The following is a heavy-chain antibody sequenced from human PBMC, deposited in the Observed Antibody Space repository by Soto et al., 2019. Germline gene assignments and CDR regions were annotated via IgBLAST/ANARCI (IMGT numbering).Heavy chain of an antibody. CDR3: ARTNLELPDGADY. D-gene: IGHD1-7*01. CDR2: IIPIFGTA. V-gene: IGHV1-69*01. J-gene: IGHJ4*02. Sequence: QVQLVQSGAEVKKPGSSVKVSCEASGGTFSSYAISWVRQAPGQGLEWMGGIIPIFGTANYAQKFQGRVTITADESTSTASMEVSSLRSEDTAVYYCARTNLELPDGADYWGQGTLVTVSS. CDR1: GGTFSSYA.